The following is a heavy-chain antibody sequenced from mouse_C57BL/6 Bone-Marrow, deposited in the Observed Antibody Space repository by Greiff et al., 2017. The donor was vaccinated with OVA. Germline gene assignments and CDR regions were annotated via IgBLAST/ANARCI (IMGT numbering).Heavy chain of an antibody. V-gene: IGHV2-2*01. CDR2: IWSGGST. Sequence: QVQLQQSGPGLVQPSQSLSITCTVSGFSLTSYGVHWVRQSPGKGLEWLGVIWSGGSTDYNAAFISRLSISKDNSKSQVFFKMNSLQADDTAIYYCASLYYYGSSYVDWYFDVWGTGTTVTVSS. D-gene: IGHD1-1*01. J-gene: IGHJ1*03. CDR1: GFSLTSYG. CDR3: ASLYYYGSSYVDWYFDV.